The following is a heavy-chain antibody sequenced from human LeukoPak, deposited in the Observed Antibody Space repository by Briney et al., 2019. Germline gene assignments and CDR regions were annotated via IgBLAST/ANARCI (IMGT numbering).Heavy chain of an antibody. CDR3: ARGSLSSARRGSYYFDY. V-gene: IGHV4-30-2*01. CDR1: GGSNSSGGYS. Sequence: HSLTLSLTCAVSGGSNSSGGYSWSWIRQPPGKGLEWIGYIYHSGSTYCNPSLKSRVTISVDRSKNQFSLKLSSVTAADTAVYYCARGSLSSARRGSYYFDYWGQGTLVTVSS. CDR2: IYHSGST. J-gene: IGHJ4*02. D-gene: IGHD2-2*01.